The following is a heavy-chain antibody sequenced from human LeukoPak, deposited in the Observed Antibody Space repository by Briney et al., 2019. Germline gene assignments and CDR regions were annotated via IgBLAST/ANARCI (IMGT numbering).Heavy chain of an antibody. CDR2: ISWNSGSI. J-gene: IGHJ4*02. CDR1: GFTFDDYA. CDR3: AKGFNYYGSGSYQVLDY. V-gene: IGHV3-9*01. Sequence: GGSLRLSCAASGFTFDDYAMHWVRQAPGKGLEWVSGISWNSGSIGYADSVKGRFTISRDNAKNSLYLQMNSLRAEDTALYYCAKGFNYYGSGSYQVLDYWGQGTLVTVSS. D-gene: IGHD3-10*01.